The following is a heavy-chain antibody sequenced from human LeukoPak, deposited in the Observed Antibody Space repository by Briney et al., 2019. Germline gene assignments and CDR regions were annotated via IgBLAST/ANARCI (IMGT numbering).Heavy chain of an antibody. CDR1: GFTFSSSA. CDR2: ISGSGGST. Sequence: GGSLRLSSAASGFTFSSSAMSWVRQAPGKGLEWVSAISGSGGSTYYADSVKGRFTISRDNSKNALYLQMNSLRAEDTAVYYCAKLGSYYYYGMDVWGQGTTVTVSS. D-gene: IGHD5-12*01. V-gene: IGHV3-23*01. CDR3: AKLGSYYYYGMDV. J-gene: IGHJ6*02.